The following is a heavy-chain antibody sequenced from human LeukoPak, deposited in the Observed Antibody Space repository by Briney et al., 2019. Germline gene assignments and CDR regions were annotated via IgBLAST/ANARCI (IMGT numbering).Heavy chain of an antibody. V-gene: IGHV3-30*18. Sequence: GRSLRLSCAASGCTFSSYGMHWVRQAPGKGLEWVAVISYDGSNKYYADSVKGRFTISRDNSKNTLYLQMNSLRAEDTAVYYCAKLGSGSDPGAFDIWGQGTMVTVSS. CDR1: GCTFSSYG. CDR3: AKLGSGSDPGAFDI. D-gene: IGHD1-26*01. CDR2: ISYDGSNK. J-gene: IGHJ3*02.